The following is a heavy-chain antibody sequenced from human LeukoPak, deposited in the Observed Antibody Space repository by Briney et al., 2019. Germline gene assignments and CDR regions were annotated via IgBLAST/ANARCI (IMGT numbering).Heavy chain of an antibody. J-gene: IGHJ4*02. CDR1: GFTFSHFW. V-gene: IGHV3-7*04. Sequence: GGSLRLSCLASGFTFSHFWMSWVRQAPGKGLEWVANIKPDDTEKYYGNSVKGRFTILRDNAKNSLFLQMNSLRAEDTALYYCARGSGSYRHFDLWGQGTLVTVSS. D-gene: IGHD1-26*01. CDR2: IKPDDTEK. CDR3: ARGSGSYRHFDL.